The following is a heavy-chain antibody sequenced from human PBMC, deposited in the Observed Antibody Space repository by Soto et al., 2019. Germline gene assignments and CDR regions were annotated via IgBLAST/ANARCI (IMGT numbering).Heavy chain of an antibody. CDR3: ARRSSSSWYFDY. CDR2: IYYSGST. CDR1: GDSISSSSSGSYY. J-gene: IGHJ4*02. D-gene: IGHD6-6*01. Sequence: SETLSLTCTVSGDSISSSSSGSYYWGWIRQPPGKGLEGIGSIYYSGSTYYNPSLKSRVTISVDTSKNQFSLKLSSVTAADTAVYFCARRSSSSWYFDYWGQGTLVTVSS. V-gene: IGHV4-39*01.